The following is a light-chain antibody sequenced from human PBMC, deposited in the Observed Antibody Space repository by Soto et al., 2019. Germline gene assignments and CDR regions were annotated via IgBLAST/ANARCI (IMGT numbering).Light chain of an antibody. CDR2: KAS. V-gene: IGKV1-5*03. J-gene: IGKJ1*01. Sequence: DIQMPRSPSTLSASVVDRVTITCRASQTISSWLAWYQQKPGKAPKLLIYKASTLKSGVPSRFSGSGSGTEFTLTISSLQPDDLATYYCQHYSSYSEAFGQGTKVDIK. CDR1: QTISSW. CDR3: QHYSSYSEA.